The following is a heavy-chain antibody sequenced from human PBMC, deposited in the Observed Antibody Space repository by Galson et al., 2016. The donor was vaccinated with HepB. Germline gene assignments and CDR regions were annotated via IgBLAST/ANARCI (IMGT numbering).Heavy chain of an antibody. CDR1: GLSVKI. J-gene: IGHJ4*02. D-gene: IGHD1-26*01. CDR3: ASRSGSYYLRF. Sequence: SLRLSCAAPGLSVKIRNWVRQTPGKGLEWVSVVYSDGITYYADSVKGRFTISSDSSKNTLYLQMNSLRAEDSAVYYCASRSGSYYLRFWGQGTVVTVSS. V-gene: IGHV3-53*01. CDR2: VYSDGIT.